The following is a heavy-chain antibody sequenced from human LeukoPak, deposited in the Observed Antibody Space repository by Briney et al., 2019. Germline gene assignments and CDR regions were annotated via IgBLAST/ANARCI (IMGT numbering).Heavy chain of an antibody. CDR2: INSDGSST. V-gene: IGHV3-74*01. J-gene: IGHJ4*02. Sequence: GGSLRLSCAASGFTLSSYWMHWVRPPPGEGLVWVSRINSDGSSTSYADSVKGRFTISRDNAKNTLYLQMNSLRAEDTAGYQCASASIRSPLSCSWLGFAYWGQGTLVTVSS. D-gene: IGHD6-13*01. CDR1: GFTLSSYW. CDR3: ASASIRSPLSCSWLGFAY.